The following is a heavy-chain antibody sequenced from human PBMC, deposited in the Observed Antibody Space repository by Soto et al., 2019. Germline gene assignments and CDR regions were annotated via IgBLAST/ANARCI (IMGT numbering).Heavy chain of an antibody. J-gene: IGHJ4*02. CDR2: ISGSGGST. Sequence: GESLKISCAASGFTFSSYAMSWVRQAPGKGLEWVSAISGSGGSTYYADSVKGRFTISRDNSKNTLYLQMNSLRAEDTAVYYCAKSRNIVVVPAAVDYWGQGTLVTVSS. V-gene: IGHV3-23*01. CDR3: AKSRNIVVVPAAVDY. D-gene: IGHD2-2*01. CDR1: GFTFSSYA.